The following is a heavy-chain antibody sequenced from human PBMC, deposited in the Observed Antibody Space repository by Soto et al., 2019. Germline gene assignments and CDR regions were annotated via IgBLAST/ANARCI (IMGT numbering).Heavy chain of an antibody. CDR2: IYSLGST. CDR1: GDSMSEYF. Sequence: LSLTCTVSGDSMSEYFWSWVRQSPGKGLEWIGYIYSLGSTDYNPALKSRVTISVDTSKRQFSLKLSSVTAADTAIYYCARDGYDGSGSPYPAYWGPGIQVTVSS. CDR3: ARDGYDGSGSPYPAY. J-gene: IGHJ4*02. V-gene: IGHV4-59*01. D-gene: IGHD3-10*01.